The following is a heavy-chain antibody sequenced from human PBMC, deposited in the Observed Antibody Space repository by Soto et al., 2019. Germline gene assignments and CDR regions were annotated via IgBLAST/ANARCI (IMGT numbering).Heavy chain of an antibody. V-gene: IGHV3-23*01. J-gene: IGHJ4*02. CDR2: ISGSGGST. CDR3: AKDLYYYDSSKRAFDY. CDR1: GFTFSSYA. Sequence: GGSLRLSCAASGFTFSSYAMSWVRQAPGKGLEWVSAISGSGGSTYYADSVKDRFTISRDNSKNTLYLQMNSLRAEDTAVYYCAKDLYYYDSSKRAFDYWGQGTLVTVSS. D-gene: IGHD3-22*01.